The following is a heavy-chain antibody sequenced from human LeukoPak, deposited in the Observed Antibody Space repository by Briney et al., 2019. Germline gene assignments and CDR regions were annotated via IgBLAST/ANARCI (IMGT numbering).Heavy chain of an antibody. CDR1: GYTFTGYY. Sequence: GASVKVSCKASGYTFTGYYIHWVRQAPGQGLEWMGRINPNSGGTNYAQKVQGRVTMTRDTSTSTVYMEMNRLRSDDTAVYSCARDYDSSGYYYFDYWGQGTLVTVSS. D-gene: IGHD3-22*01. V-gene: IGHV1-2*06. CDR3: ARDYDSSGYYYFDY. J-gene: IGHJ4*02. CDR2: INPNSGGT.